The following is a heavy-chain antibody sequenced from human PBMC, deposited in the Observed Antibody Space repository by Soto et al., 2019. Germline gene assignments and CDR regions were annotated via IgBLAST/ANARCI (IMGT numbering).Heavy chain of an antibody. V-gene: IGHV3-23*01. CDR3: AKGDGSGSWYSNY. Sequence: GGSLRLSCAASGFTFSSYAMSWVRQAPGKGLEWVPAISGSGGGTYYPDSVKGRFTVSRDNSKNTLYLQMNSLRAEDTAIYYCAKGDGSGSWYSNYWGQGTLVTVSS. CDR2: ISGSGGGT. CDR1: GFTFSSYA. D-gene: IGHD3-22*01. J-gene: IGHJ4*02.